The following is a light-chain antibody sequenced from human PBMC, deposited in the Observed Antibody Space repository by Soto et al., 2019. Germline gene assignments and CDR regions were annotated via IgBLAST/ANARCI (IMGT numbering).Light chain of an antibody. V-gene: IGKV1-5*01. J-gene: IGKJ2*01. CDR3: QQYNSYPYT. Sequence: DIQMTQSPSTLSASVEDRVTITCRASQSISSWLAWYQQKSGKAPKLLIYDASSLESGVPSRFSGSGSGTEFTLTISSLQPDDFATYYGQQYNSYPYTFGQGTKLEIK. CDR2: DAS. CDR1: QSISSW.